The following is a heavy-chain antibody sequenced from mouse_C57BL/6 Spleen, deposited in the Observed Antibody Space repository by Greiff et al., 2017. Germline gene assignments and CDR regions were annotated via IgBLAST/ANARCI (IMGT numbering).Heavy chain of an antibody. CDR3: AKGTGTGFAY. CDR2: INPSSGYT. Sequence: VQLQQSGAELARPGASVKMSCKASGYTFTSYTMHWVKQRPGQGLEWIGYINPSSGYTKYNQKFKDKATLTADKSSSTAYMQLSSLTSEDSAVYYCAKGTGTGFAYWGQGTLVTVSA. V-gene: IGHV1-4*01. J-gene: IGHJ3*01. CDR1: GYTFTSYT. D-gene: IGHD4-1*01.